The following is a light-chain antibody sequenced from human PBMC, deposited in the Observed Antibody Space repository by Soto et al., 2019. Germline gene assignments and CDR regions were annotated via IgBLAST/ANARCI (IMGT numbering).Light chain of an antibody. V-gene: IGLV4-69*01. CDR3: QTWGTGIHVV. CDR2: LNSDGSH. Sequence: QPVLTQSPSASASLGASVKLTCTLSSGHSSYAIAWHQQQPEKGPRYLMKLNSDGSHSKGDGIPDRFSGSSSGAERYLTISSRQSEDEADYYCQTWGTGIHVVFGGGTKVTVL. J-gene: IGLJ2*01. CDR1: SGHSSYA.